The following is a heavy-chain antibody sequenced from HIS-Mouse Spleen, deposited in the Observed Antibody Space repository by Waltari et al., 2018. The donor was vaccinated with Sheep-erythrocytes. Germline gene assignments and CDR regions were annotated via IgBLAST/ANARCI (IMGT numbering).Heavy chain of an antibody. CDR1: GGPFSSYA. J-gene: IGHJ4*02. CDR3: AQTGATTPHFDY. Sequence: QVQLVQSGAEVKKPGSSVKVSCKASGGPFSSYAISWVRQAPGQGLEWMGRIIPTLGIANYAQKFQGRVTITADKSTSTAYMELSGLRSEDTAVYYCAQTGATTPHFDYWGQGTLVTVSS. D-gene: IGHD1-26*01. V-gene: IGHV1-69*04. CDR2: IIPTLGIA.